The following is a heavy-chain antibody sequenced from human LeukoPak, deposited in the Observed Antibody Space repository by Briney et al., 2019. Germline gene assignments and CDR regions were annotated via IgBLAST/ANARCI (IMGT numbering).Heavy chain of an antibody. CDR3: AKRGVVIRVILVGFHKEAYYFDS. Sequence: GGSLRLSCAVSGITLNNYGMSWVRLAPGKGLEWVAGISGSGGRTNYADSVKGRFTISRDNAKNTLYLQMNSLRAEDTAMYFCAKRGVVIRVILVGFHKEAYYFDSWGQGALVTVSS. CDR2: ISGSGGRT. J-gene: IGHJ4*02. CDR1: GITLNNYG. V-gene: IGHV3-23*01. D-gene: IGHD3-22*01.